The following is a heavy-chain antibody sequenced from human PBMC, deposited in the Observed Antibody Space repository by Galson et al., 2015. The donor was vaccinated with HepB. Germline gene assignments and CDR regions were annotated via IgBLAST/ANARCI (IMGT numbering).Heavy chain of an antibody. Sequence: SLRLSCAGSGFTFGDYAVSWLRQAPGKGLEWVGFIRSKVYGGTTQYAASVKGRFTISRDDSINIAYLQMNSLKTEDTAVYYCARRGGYYVESVDYWGQGTLVTVSS. D-gene: IGHD1-26*01. CDR1: GFTFGDYA. V-gene: IGHV3-49*03. J-gene: IGHJ4*02. CDR2: IRSKVYGGTT. CDR3: ARRGGYYVESVDY.